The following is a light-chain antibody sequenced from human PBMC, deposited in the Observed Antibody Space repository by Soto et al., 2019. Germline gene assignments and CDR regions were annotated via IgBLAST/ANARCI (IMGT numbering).Light chain of an antibody. CDR1: SSDVGSYNR. Sequence: QSALTQPPSVSGSPGQSVTISCTGTSSDVGSYNRVSWYQQPTGTAPKLIIYEVSNRPSGVPDRFFGSKSGNTASLTISGLQAEDEADYYCSSFTSSNTWVFGGGTKLTVL. CDR2: EVS. CDR3: SSFTSSNTWV. V-gene: IGLV2-18*02. J-gene: IGLJ3*02.